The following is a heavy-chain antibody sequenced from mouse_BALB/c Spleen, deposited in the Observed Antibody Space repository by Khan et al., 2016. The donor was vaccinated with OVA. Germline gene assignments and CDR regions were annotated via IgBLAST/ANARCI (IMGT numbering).Heavy chain of an antibody. CDR2: ITPFSGGT. J-gene: IGHJ3*01. Sequence: EVQLPQSGTEQMKPGASVKISCKASGYAFDRYYIHWVQQTQRPSLESLGYITPFSGGTTYNHKFKGKATLTVDKSSSTAYIHLSNLTSEDSAVYYCTRHGYVAWFTYWGQGTLVTVSA. D-gene: IGHD2-2*01. CDR1: GYAFDRYY. CDR3: TRHGYVAWFTY. V-gene: IGHV1-31*01.